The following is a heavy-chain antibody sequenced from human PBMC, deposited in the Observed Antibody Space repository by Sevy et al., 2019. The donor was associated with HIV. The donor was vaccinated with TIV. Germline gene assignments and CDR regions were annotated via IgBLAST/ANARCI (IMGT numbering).Heavy chain of an antibody. J-gene: IGHJ4*02. CDR1: GFTFSSYG. V-gene: IGHV3-33*01. CDR3: ARDSDPGTGADY. D-gene: IGHD1-1*01. Sequence: GGSLRLSCAASGFTFSSYGMHWVRQAPGKGLEWVAVIWYDGDIKYYAEFVKGRFTISRDYGKNTVYLQMNSLRAEDTAVYYCARDSDPGTGADYWGQGTLVTVSS. CDR2: IWYDGDIK.